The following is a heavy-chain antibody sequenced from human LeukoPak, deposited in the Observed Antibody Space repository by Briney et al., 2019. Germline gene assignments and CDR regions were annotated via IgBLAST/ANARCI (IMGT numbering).Heavy chain of an antibody. CDR1: GGSISSSSYS. CDR2: IYYSGST. CDR3: ARVKDAEGYYYMDV. V-gene: IGHV4-39*07. J-gene: IGHJ6*03. Sequence: PSETPSLTCTVSGGSISSSSYSWGWIRQPPGKGLEWIGSIYYSGSTYYNPSLKSRVTISVDTSKNQFSLKLSSVTAADTAVYYCARVKDAEGYYYMDVWGKGTTVTVSS.